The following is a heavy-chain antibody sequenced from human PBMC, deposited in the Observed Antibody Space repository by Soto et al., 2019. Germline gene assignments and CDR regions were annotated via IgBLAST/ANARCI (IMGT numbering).Heavy chain of an antibody. CDR1: GFTFTTYA. V-gene: IGHV3-23*01. Sequence: EVQLLESGGGLVQPGGSLRLSCAASGFTFTTYAMSWVRQAPGKGLEWVSSITGSGGGTYYADSVKGRFTISRDNSKNTLYLHMNSLRAEDTALYYCAKGCLAVAGPSCSWGQGALVTVSS. CDR3: AKGCLAVAGPSCS. CDR2: ITGSGGGT. D-gene: IGHD6-19*01. J-gene: IGHJ4*02.